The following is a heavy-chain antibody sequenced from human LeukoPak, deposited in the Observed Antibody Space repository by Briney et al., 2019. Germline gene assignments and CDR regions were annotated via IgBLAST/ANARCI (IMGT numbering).Heavy chain of an antibody. D-gene: IGHD3-3*01. CDR3: ARGGNRSPYYDFWSGYRPGNWFDP. Sequence: SETLSLTCAVYGGSFSGYYWSWIRQPPGKGLEWIGEINHSGSTNYNPSLKSRVTISVDTSKNQFSLKLSSVTAADTAVYYCARGGNRSPYYDFWSGYRPGNWFDPWGQGTLVTVSS. J-gene: IGHJ5*02. V-gene: IGHV4-34*01. CDR2: INHSGST. CDR1: GGSFSGYY.